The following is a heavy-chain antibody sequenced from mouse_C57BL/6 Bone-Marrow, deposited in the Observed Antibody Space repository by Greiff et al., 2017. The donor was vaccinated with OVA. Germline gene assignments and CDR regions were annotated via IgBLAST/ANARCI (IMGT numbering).Heavy chain of an antibody. CDR2: ISSGSSTI. CDR1: GFTFSDYG. J-gene: IGHJ4*01. Sequence: EVQRVESGGGLVKPGGSLKLSCAASGFTFSDYGIHWVRQAPEKGLEWVAYISSGSSTIYYADTVKGRFTISRDNAKNTLFLQMTSLRSEDTAMYYCARGYFSMDYWGQGTSVTVSS. CDR3: ARGYFSMDY. V-gene: IGHV5-17*01.